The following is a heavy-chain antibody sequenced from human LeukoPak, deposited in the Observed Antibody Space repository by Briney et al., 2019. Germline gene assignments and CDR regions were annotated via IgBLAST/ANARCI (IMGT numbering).Heavy chain of an antibody. D-gene: IGHD2-15*01. J-gene: IGHJ6*02. Sequence: ASVKVSCKASGYTFTSYDINWVRQATGQGLEWMGWMNPNSGNTGYAQKFQGRVTMTRNTSISTAYMELSSLRSEDTAVYYCAGVVVAATYYYYYGMDVWGQGTTVTVSS. CDR3: AGVVVAATYYYYYGMDV. V-gene: IGHV1-8*01. CDR1: GYTFTSYD. CDR2: MNPNSGNT.